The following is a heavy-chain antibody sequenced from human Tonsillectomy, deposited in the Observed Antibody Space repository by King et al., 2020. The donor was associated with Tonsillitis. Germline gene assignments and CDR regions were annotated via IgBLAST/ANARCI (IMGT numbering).Heavy chain of an antibody. D-gene: IGHD5-18*01. CDR3: ARGSYSYNAIDI. CDR1: GGSFSAYY. J-gene: IGHJ6*02. V-gene: IGHV4-34*01. Sequence: VQLQQWGAGLLKPSETLSLTCAVYGGSFSAYYWSWIRQPPGKGLEWIGEIIDSGGTNYNPSLKSRVTISVDTPKNQFSLNLSSVGTADTAVYYCARGSYSYNAIDIWGQGTTVTVSS. CDR2: IIDSGGT.